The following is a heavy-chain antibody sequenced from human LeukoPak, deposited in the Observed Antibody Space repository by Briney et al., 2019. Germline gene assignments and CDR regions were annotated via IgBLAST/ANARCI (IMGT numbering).Heavy chain of an antibody. CDR1: GYTFTSYD. Sequence: ASVKVSCKASGYTFTSYDINWVRQATGQGLEWMGWMNPNSGNTYYAQKFQGRVTMTSNTSISTAYMELRNLRSEDTAVYYCARGNPGITIVGVALYYYYYMDVWGKGTTVTVSS. D-gene: IGHD3-3*01. J-gene: IGHJ6*03. CDR2: MNPNSGNT. V-gene: IGHV1-8*01. CDR3: ARGNPGITIVGVALYYYYYMDV.